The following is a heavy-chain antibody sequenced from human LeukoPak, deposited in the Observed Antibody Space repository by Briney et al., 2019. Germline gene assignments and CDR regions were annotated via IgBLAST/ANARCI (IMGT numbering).Heavy chain of an antibody. Sequence: GGSLRLSCAASGFTFRSYAIYWVRQAPGKGLEWVSGISGSGGDTYFADSVKGRFTISRDNSKNTVFLQMDSLRAEDTAVYYCAKTTAGYRSGRYPDWPIDYWGQGTLVTVSS. CDR2: ISGSGGDT. CDR1: GFTFRSYA. CDR3: AKTTAGYRSGRYPDWPIDY. V-gene: IGHV3-23*01. D-gene: IGHD2-15*01. J-gene: IGHJ4*02.